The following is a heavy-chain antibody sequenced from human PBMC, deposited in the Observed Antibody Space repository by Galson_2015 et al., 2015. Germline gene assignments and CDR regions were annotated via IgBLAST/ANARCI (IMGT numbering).Heavy chain of an antibody. Sequence: SLRLSCAASGFTFSDYYMSWIRQAPGKGLEWVSYISSSSSTIYYADSVKGRFTISRDNAKNSLYLQMNSLRAEDTAVYYCARYRPRRGSWDYYYGMDVWGQGTTVTVSS. J-gene: IGHJ6*02. CDR3: ARYRPRRGSWDYYYGMDV. D-gene: IGHD1-26*01. CDR2: ISSSSSTI. CDR1: GFTFSDYY. V-gene: IGHV3-11*01.